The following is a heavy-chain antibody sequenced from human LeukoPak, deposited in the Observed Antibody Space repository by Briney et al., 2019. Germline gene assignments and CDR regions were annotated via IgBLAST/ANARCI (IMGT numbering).Heavy chain of an antibody. CDR3: ARGHCSSTSCYEGLDWFDP. J-gene: IGHJ5*02. V-gene: IGHV1-69*05. CDR1: GGTFSSYA. Sequence: ASVKVSCKASGGTFSSYAISWERQAPGQGLEWMGGIIPIFGTANYAQKFQGRVTITTDESTSTAYMELSSLRSEDTAVYYCARGHCSSTSCYEGLDWFDPWGQGTLVTVSS. D-gene: IGHD2-2*01. CDR2: IIPIFGTA.